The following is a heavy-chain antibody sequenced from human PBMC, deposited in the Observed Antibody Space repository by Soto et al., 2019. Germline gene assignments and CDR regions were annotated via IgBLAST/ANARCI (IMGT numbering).Heavy chain of an antibody. V-gene: IGHV3-33*01. D-gene: IGHD3-22*01. CDR1: GFTFSSYG. CDR3: ARAGYYDSSGSDAFDI. J-gene: IGHJ3*02. CDR2: IWYDGSNK. Sequence: GGSLRLSCAASGFTFSSYGMHWVRQAPGKGLEWVAVIWYDGSNKYYADSVKGRFTISRDNSKNTLYLQMNSLRAEDAAVYYCARAGYYDSSGSDAFDIWGQGTMVTVSS.